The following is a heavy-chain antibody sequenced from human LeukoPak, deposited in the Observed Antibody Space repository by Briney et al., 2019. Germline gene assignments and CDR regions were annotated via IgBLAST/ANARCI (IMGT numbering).Heavy chain of an antibody. CDR1: GFTFSSYG. J-gene: IGHJ4*02. D-gene: IGHD3-3*01. Sequence: PGRSLRLSCAASGFTFSSYGMHWVRQAPAKGLEWVAIIWYDGSNKYYADSVKGRFAISRDNSKNTLYLQVNSLRAEDTAVYYCARDGSFWRGYPYYFDYWGQGTLVTASS. V-gene: IGHV3-33*01. CDR2: IWYDGSNK. CDR3: ARDGSFWRGYPYYFDY.